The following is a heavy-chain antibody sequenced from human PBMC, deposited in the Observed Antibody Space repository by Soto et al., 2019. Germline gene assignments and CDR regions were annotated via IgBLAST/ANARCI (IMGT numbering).Heavy chain of an antibody. J-gene: IGHJ4*02. CDR1: GFTFSSYG. Sequence: GGSLRLSCAASGFTFSSYGMHWVRQAPGKGLEWVAVISYDGSNKYYADSVKGRFTISRDNSKNTLYLQMNSLRAEDTAVYYCAKDPTEYYYDSSGYYSGVDYWGQGTLVTVSS. CDR3: AKDPTEYYYDSSGYYSGVDY. D-gene: IGHD3-22*01. V-gene: IGHV3-30*18. CDR2: ISYDGSNK.